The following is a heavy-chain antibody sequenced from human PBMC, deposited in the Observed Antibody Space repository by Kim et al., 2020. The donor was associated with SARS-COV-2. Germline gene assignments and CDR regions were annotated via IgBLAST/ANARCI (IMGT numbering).Heavy chain of an antibody. V-gene: IGHV1-24*01. CDR1: GYTLTELS. CDR2: FDPEDGET. J-gene: IGHJ6*02. D-gene: IGHD5-12*01. Sequence: ASVKVSCKVSGYTLTELSMHWVRQAPGKGLEWMGGFDPEDGETIYAQKFQGRVTMTEDTSTDTAYMELSSLRSEDTAVYYCATWPRGRPHHTPYYYGMDVWGQGTTVTVSS. CDR3: ATWPRGRPHHTPYYYGMDV.